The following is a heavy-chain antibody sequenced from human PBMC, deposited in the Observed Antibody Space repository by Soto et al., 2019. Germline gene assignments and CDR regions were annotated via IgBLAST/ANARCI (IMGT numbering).Heavy chain of an antibody. V-gene: IGHV1-58*01. CDR1: GFTFTSSA. Sequence: SVKVSCKASGFTFTSSAVQWVRQARGQRLEWIGWIVVGSGNTNYAQKFQERVTITRDMSTSTAYMELSSLRSEDTAVYYCAADTPDSSGYPGGFDYWGQGTLVTVSS. J-gene: IGHJ4*02. CDR3: AADTPDSSGYPGGFDY. D-gene: IGHD3-22*01. CDR2: IVVGSGNT.